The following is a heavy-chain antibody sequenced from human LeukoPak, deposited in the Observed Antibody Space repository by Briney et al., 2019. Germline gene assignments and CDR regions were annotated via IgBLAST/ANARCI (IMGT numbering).Heavy chain of an antibody. D-gene: IGHD4-11*01. CDR2: VSYDGRSK. J-gene: IGHJ6*02. CDR1: GFTFSSSG. CDR3: AKDLGYYSSYYYGMDV. V-gene: IGHV3-30*18. Sequence: GGSLRLSCAASGFTFSSSGMHWVRQAPGKGLEWVAVVSYDGRSKYYGDSVKGRFTISRDNSKNTLYLQMNSLRAEDSAVYYCAKDLGYYSSYYYGMDVWGQGTTVTVSS.